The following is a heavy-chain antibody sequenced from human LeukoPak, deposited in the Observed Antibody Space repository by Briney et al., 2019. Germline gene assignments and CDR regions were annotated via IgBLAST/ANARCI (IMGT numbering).Heavy chain of an antibody. V-gene: IGHV3-33*01. D-gene: IGHD6-13*01. CDR2: IWYDGSNK. CDR1: GFTFSSYG. J-gene: IGHJ4*02. CDR3: ARGYSSSWYPY. Sequence: GGSLRLSCAASGFTFSSYGMHWVRQAPGKGLEWVAVIWYDGSNKYCADSVKGRFTISRDNSKNTLYLQMNSLRAEDTAVYYCARGYSSSWYPYWGQGTLVTVSS.